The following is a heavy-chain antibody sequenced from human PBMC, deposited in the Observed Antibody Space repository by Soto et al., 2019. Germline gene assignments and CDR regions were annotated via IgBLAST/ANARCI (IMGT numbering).Heavy chain of an antibody. Sequence: QVQLQESGPGLVKPSQTLSLTCTVSGGSISSGGYYWSWIRQHPGKGLEWIGYIYYSGSTYYNPSLKSRVTISVDTSKNQFSLKLSSVTAADTAVYYCVRERVAAAGQFDPWGQGTLVTVSS. CDR3: VRERVAAAGQFDP. J-gene: IGHJ5*02. D-gene: IGHD6-13*01. CDR2: IYYSGST. V-gene: IGHV4-31*03. CDR1: GGSISSGGYY.